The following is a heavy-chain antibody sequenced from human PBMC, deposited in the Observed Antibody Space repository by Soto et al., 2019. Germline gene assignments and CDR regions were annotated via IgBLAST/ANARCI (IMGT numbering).Heavy chain of an antibody. CDR2: IWSDGSDK. V-gene: IGHV3-33*06. D-gene: IGHD5-12*01. Sequence: SLRLSCAASGFTFRSYGIHWVRQAPGKGLEWVAVIWSDGSDKNYADSVKGRFTISRDNSKNTLSLQMNSLRAEDTAVYYCAKDRSDGYPRPRPFDYWGQGTQVTVSS. CDR1: GFTFRSYG. CDR3: AKDRSDGYPRPRPFDY. J-gene: IGHJ4*02.